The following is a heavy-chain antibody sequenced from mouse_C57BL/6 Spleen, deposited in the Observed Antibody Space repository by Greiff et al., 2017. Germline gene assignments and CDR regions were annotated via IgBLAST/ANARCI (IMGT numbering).Heavy chain of an antibody. Sequence: QVQLQQPGAELVRPGSSVKLSCKASGYTFTSYWMHWVKQRPIQGLEWIGNIDPSDSETHYNQKFKDKATLTVDKSSSTAYMQLSSLTSEDSAVYYCARSEYDGYYGLFAYWGQGTLVTVSA. V-gene: IGHV1-52*01. CDR3: ARSEYDGYYGLFAY. CDR1: GYTFTSYW. CDR2: IDPSDSET. D-gene: IGHD2-3*01. J-gene: IGHJ3*01.